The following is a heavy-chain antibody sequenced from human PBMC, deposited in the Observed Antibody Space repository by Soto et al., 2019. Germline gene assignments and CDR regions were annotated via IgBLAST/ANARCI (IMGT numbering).Heavy chain of an antibody. V-gene: IGHV3-23*01. CDR3: AKDQAVTTLFWYFDL. CDR1: GFTFSSYA. J-gene: IGHJ2*01. Sequence: GGSLRLSCAASGFTFSSYAMSWVRQAPGKGLEWVSAISGSGGSTDYADSVKGRFTISRDNSKNTLYLQMNSLRAEDTAVYYCAKDQAVTTLFWYFDLWGRGTLVTVSS. CDR2: ISGSGGST. D-gene: IGHD4-17*01.